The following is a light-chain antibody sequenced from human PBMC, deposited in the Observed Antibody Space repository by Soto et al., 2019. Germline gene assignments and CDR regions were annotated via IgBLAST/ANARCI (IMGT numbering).Light chain of an antibody. CDR3: QKYNSDPET. J-gene: IGKJ3*01. V-gene: IGKV1-27*01. CDR1: QGINNY. Sequence: DIQMTQSPSSLSASVGDRVTITCRASQGINNYLAWYQQKSGKVPKLLIYAASTLQSGVPSRFSGSGSGTYFTITIRSLQPEDFATYYCQKYNSDPETFGPGTKVDIK. CDR2: AAS.